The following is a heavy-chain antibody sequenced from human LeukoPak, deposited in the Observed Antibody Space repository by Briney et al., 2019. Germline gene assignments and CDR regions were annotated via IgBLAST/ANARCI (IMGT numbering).Heavy chain of an antibody. J-gene: IGHJ5*02. CDR1: GYTFTGYY. CDR2: ISAYNGNT. Sequence: GASVKVSCKASGYTFTGYYMHWVRQAPGQGLEWMGWISAYNGNTNYAQKLQGRVTMTTDTSTSTAYMELRSLRSDDTAVYYCARDYYDSSGYNWFDPWGQGTLVTVSS. CDR3: ARDYYDSSGYNWFDP. D-gene: IGHD3-22*01. V-gene: IGHV1-18*04.